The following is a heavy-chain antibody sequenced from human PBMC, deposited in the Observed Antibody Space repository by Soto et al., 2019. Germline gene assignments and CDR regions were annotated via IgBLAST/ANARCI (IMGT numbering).Heavy chain of an antibody. Sequence: PWGSLRLACAASGFTFSDHCMSWVRQAPGKGLEFVANIKRDGSEEFHVDSVEGRFTISRDNAKNALYLQMSSLRVEDTAVYYCTRGYCPGGSCYYEYFFDSWGQGTLVTVSS. CDR1: GFTFSDHC. V-gene: IGHV3-7*03. CDR2: IKRDGSEE. J-gene: IGHJ4*02. D-gene: IGHD2-15*01. CDR3: TRGYCPGGSCYYEYFFDS.